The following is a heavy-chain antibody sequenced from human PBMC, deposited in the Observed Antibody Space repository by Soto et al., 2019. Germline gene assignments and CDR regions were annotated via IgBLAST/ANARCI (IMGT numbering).Heavy chain of an antibody. V-gene: IGHV1-18*04. D-gene: IGHD2-21*01. CDR3: AKAQIAHIHYYFDY. J-gene: IGHJ4*02. Sequence: ASVKVSCKASGYTFTSYGISWVRQAPGQGLEWMGWISAYNGNTNYAQKLQGRVTMTTDTSTSTAYMELRSLRSDDTAVYYCAKAQIAHIHYYFDYWGQGTLVTVSS. CDR1: GYTFTSYG. CDR2: ISAYNGNT.